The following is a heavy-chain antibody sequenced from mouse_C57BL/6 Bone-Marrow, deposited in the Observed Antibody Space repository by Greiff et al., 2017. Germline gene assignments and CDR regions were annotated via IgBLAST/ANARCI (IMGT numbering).Heavy chain of an antibody. CDR2: IDPEDGDT. V-gene: IGHV14-1*01. J-gene: IGHJ3*01. CDR3: TRATTVY. D-gene: IGHD1-1*01. Sequence: DVQLQESGAELVRPGASVTLSCKASGFNFNDYYMHWVKQRPEQGLEWIGRIDPEDGDTEYAPKFQGKATLTADTSSNTAYLQLSSLTSEDAAVCYCTRATTVYWGQGTLVTVSA. CDR1: GFNFNDYY.